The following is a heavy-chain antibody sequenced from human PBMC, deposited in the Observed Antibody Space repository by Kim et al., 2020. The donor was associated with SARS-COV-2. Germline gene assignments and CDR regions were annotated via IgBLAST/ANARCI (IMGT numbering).Heavy chain of an antibody. CDR3: AREGAVDVTGTNYNYGLDV. Sequence: SETLSLTCSVSGGSITNYYWTWIRQPPGKGLEWIGYISFSGTTKYNPSLQSRVTISLGTSKQQFSLRLSSVSAADTAVYYCAREGAVDVTGTNYNYGLDVWGPGTTVTVSS. V-gene: IGHV4-59*13. J-gene: IGHJ6*02. CDR2: ISFSGTT. CDR1: GGSITNYY. D-gene: IGHD2-15*01.